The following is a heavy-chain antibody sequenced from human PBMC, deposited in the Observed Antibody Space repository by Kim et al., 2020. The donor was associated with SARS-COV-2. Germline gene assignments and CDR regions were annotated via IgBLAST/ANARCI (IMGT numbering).Heavy chain of an antibody. Sequence: SETLSLTCTVSGGSISSYYWSWIRQPPGKGLEWIGYIYYSGSTNYNPSLKSRVTISVDTSKNQFSLKLSSVTAADTAVYYCERVLKADYSNYFFDYWGQGTLVTVSS. D-gene: IGHD4-4*01. V-gene: IGHV4-59*13. J-gene: IGHJ4*02. CDR3: ERVLKADYSNYFFDY. CDR2: IYYSGST. CDR1: GGSISSYY.